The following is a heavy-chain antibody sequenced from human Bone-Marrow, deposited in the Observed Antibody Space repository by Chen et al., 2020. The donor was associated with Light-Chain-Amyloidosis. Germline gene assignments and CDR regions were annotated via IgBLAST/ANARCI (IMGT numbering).Heavy chain of an antibody. CDR3: ARTITMIVVARGGMDV. Sequence: QVQLVQSGAEVKKPGSSVKVSCKASGGTFSSYAISWVRQAPGQGLEWMGGIIPIVGTANYEQKVQGRVTITADKSTSTAYMELSSLRSEDTAVYYCARTITMIVVARGGMDVWGQGTTVTVSS. CDR1: GGTFSSYA. J-gene: IGHJ6*02. CDR2: IIPIVGTA. D-gene: IGHD3-22*01. V-gene: IGHV1-69*06.